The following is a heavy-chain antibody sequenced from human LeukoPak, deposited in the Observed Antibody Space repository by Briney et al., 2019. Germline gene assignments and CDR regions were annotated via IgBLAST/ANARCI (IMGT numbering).Heavy chain of an antibody. J-gene: IGHJ6*03. CDR1: GLTLSTDW. D-gene: IGHD2-2*01. V-gene: IGHV3-7*01. Sequence: GGSLRLSCAASGLTLSTDWMSWVRQAPGKGLEWVACIKKDGNEKYYVDSVKGRFTVSRDNAKNSLYLQMNSLRAEDTAVYYCARGYCSSTSCKNYYYYYYMDVWGKGTTVTISS. CDR2: IKKDGNEK. CDR3: ARGYCSSTSCKNYYYYYYMDV.